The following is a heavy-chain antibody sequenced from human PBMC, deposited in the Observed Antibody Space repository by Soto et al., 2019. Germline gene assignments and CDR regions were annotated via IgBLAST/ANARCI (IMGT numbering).Heavy chain of an antibody. CDR1: GFTVSSCA. J-gene: IGHJ6*02. Sequence: GWSLRLSCASSGFTVSSCAMPWVRQAPGKGLEWVAFISYDSSNKYYVDSVKGRFTISRDNSKNTLSLQMNSLSTENTAVYFCANLIVLEPAASHLYGMDAWGQGT. V-gene: IGHV3-30*18. CDR3: ANLIVLEPAASHLYGMDA. CDR2: ISYDSSNK. D-gene: IGHD2-2*01.